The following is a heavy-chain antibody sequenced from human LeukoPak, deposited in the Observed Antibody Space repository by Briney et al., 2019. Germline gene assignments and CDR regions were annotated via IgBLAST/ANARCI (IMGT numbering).Heavy chain of an antibody. Sequence: GGPLRLSCTASGLTFSSYVMSWVRQAPGKGLEWVSTISATGGSTFYADSVRGRFTISRDNSRSTLYLQMNSLRAEDTATYYCSPPRGDSSGYYYVYWGQGTLVTVPS. CDR2: ISATGGST. V-gene: IGHV3-23*01. CDR1: GLTFSSYV. D-gene: IGHD3-22*01. J-gene: IGHJ4*02. CDR3: SPPRGDSSGYYYVY.